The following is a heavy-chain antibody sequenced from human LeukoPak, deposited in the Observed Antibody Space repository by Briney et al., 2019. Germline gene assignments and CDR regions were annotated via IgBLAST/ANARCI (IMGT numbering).Heavy chain of an antibody. D-gene: IGHD3-22*01. CDR1: GFTFSSYA. V-gene: IGHV3-23*01. J-gene: IGHJ4*02. Sequence: PGGSLRLSCAASGFTFSSYAMSWVRQAPGKGLEWVSAISGSGGSTYYADSVKGRFTISRDNSKNTLYLQMNSLRAEDTAVYNCAKDSSGYYGGYYFDYWGQGTLVTVSS. CDR3: AKDSSGYYGGYYFDY. CDR2: ISGSGGST.